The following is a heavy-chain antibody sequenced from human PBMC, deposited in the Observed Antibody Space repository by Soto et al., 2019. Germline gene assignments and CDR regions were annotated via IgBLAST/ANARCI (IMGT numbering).Heavy chain of an antibody. V-gene: IGHV1-3*01. J-gene: IGHJ1*01. CDR1: GYTFTTNA. CDR2: VNAGNGNT. CDR3: ARVTDYYDSIGYSREYFQH. Sequence: QVQLVQSGAEVKKPGASVKLSCKASGYTFTTNALHWVRQAPGQGLEWLGWVNAGNGNTRYSEKFQGRVTITRDTSATTTYMELSSLTSEDTAVYYCARVTDYYDSIGYSREYFQHWGQGTLVTVS. D-gene: IGHD3-22*01.